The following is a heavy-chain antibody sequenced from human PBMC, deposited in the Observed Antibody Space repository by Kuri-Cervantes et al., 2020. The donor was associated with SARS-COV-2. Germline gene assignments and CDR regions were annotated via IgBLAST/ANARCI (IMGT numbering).Heavy chain of an antibody. J-gene: IGHJ3*02. CDR3: ARGFSGYSYGDAFDI. CDR1: GFTFSRYS. CDR2: ISSSSNTI. D-gene: IGHD5-18*01. Sequence: GESLKISCVASGFTFSRYSMNWVRQAPGKGLEWVSYISSSSNTIYYADSVKGRSTISRDNAKNSLYLQMNSLRAEDTAAYYCARGFSGYSYGDAFDIWGQGTMVTVSS. V-gene: IGHV3-48*01.